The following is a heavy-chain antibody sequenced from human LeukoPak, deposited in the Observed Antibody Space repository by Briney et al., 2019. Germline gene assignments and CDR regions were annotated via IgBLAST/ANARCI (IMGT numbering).Heavy chain of an antibody. V-gene: IGHV3-21*01. Sequence: GGFLRLSCAASGFTFSSHSMNWVRQAPGKGLEWVSSISSSSSYIYYADSVKGRFTISRDNAKNSLYLHMNSLRAEDTAVYYCANEMQGTGEDYWGQGTLVTVSS. J-gene: IGHJ4*02. CDR1: GFTFSSHS. CDR3: ANEMQGTGEDY. CDR2: ISSSSSYI. D-gene: IGHD3/OR15-3a*01.